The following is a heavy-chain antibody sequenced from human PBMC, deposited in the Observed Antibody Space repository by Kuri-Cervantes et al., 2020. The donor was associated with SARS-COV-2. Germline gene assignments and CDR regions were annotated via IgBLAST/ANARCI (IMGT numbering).Heavy chain of an antibody. CDR3: ARGDHYDSSGYYPERVYFQH. CDR1: GYTFTSYG. J-gene: IGHJ1*01. CDR2: ISAYNGNT. V-gene: IGHV1-18*01. D-gene: IGHD3-22*01. Sequence: ASVKVSCKAAGYTFTSYGISWVRQAPGQGLEWMGWISAYNGNTNYAQKLQGRVTMTTDTSTSTAYMELRSLRSDDTAVYYCARGDHYDSSGYYPERVYFQHWGQGTLVTVSS.